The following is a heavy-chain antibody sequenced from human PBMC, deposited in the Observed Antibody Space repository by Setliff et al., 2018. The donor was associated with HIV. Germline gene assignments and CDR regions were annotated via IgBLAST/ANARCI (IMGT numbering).Heavy chain of an antibody. CDR1: GFTFTSHS. J-gene: IGHJ4*02. D-gene: IGHD3-22*01. Sequence: RLSCVTSGFTFTSHSMNWVRLRPRKGLEWVASISGSGTYTHYADSVRGRFTVSRDNAKNSLWLQLDSLKVEDTALYFCVRSLSGNSSTYYWAFDFWGQGAPVPVSS. V-gene: IGHV3-21*01. CDR3: VRSLSGNSSTYYWAFDF. CDR2: ISGSGTYT.